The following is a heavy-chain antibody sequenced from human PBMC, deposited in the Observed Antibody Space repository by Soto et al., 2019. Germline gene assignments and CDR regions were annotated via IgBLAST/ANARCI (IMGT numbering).Heavy chain of an antibody. D-gene: IGHD3-3*01. CDR2: IDPSDSYT. Sequence: EESLKISCKGSGYSLTSYWISWVRQMPGKGLEWMGRIDPSDSYTNYSPSFQGHVTISADKSISTAYLQWSSLKASDTAMYYCAILTSGYYYYYCMDVSDQGT. CDR3: AILTSGYYYYYCMDV. CDR1: GYSLTSYW. V-gene: IGHV5-10-1*01. J-gene: IGHJ6*02.